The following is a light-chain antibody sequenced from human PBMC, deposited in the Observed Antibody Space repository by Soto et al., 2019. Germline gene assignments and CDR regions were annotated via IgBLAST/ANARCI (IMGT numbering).Light chain of an antibody. Sequence: QSVLTQPASVSGSPGQSITISCTGTSSDIGRYNYVSWFQQHPGKVPKLVIFEVNYRPSGVSDRFSGSKSGNTASLTITGLQAEDEAYYYCTSCITANSRCVFGSGTKVTVL. CDR1: SSDIGRYNY. V-gene: IGLV2-14*01. CDR2: EVN. CDR3: TSCITANSRCV. J-gene: IGLJ1*01.